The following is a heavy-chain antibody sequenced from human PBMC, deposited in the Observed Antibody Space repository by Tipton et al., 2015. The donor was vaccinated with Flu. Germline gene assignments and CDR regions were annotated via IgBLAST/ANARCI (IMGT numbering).Heavy chain of an antibody. Sequence: QVVQSGPEVKKPGSSVKVSCKASGGTFNSYVISWVRQAPGQGLEWMGGILPIFGTTNYAQKFQGRVTITADESTSTAYMEVRSLRSEDTAVYYCARGSVEHYYAKGNYGCFEYRGQGTLVTVSS. CDR3: ARGSVEHYYAKGNYGCFEY. CDR2: ILPIFGTT. V-gene: IGHV1-69*01. J-gene: IGHJ4*02. D-gene: IGHD3-10*01. CDR1: GGTFNSYV.